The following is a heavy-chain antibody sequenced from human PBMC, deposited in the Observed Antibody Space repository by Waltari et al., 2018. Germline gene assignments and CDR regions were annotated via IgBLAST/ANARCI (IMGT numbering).Heavy chain of an antibody. V-gene: IGHV4-4*07. Sequence: QLHLQESCPGLVNSSETLSLTCTVSGGSLYGYYWSWFRQPAGKALEWIGHIYTSGSTNYSPSLRSRVTMSVDTAKRQFALKLSAVTDADTAMYYCARDRYYDSSGYSQSYYYDSWGQGTLVTVSS. CDR2: IYTSGST. CDR3: ARDRYYDSSGYSQSYYYDS. CDR1: GGSLYGYY. D-gene: IGHD3-22*01. J-gene: IGHJ4*02.